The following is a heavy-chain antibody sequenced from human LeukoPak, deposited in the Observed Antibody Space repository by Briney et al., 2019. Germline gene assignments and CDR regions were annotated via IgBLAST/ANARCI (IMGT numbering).Heavy chain of an antibody. V-gene: IGHV1-2*02. J-gene: IGHJ5*02. CDR2: INPNSGGT. D-gene: IGHD3-22*01. CDR1: GYTFTGYY. Sequence: ASVKVSCKASGYTFTGYYMHWVRQAPGQGLERMGWINPNSGGTNYAQKFQGRVTMTRDTSISTAYMELSRLRSDDTAVYYCARTRDYDSSGYYAPWGQGTLVTVSS. CDR3: ARTRDYDSSGYYAP.